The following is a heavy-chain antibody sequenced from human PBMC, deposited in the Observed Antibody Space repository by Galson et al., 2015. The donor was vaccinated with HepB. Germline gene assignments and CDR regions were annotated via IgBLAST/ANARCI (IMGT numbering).Heavy chain of an antibody. V-gene: IGHV4-39*01. CDR3: ARQLEGGFSPWYFDL. D-gene: IGHD2-15*01. J-gene: IGHJ2*01. Sequence: SETLSLTCTVSGGSISSSSYYWGWIRQPLGKGLEWIGSIYYSGSTYYNPSLKSRVTISVDTSKNQFSLKLSSVTAADTAVYYCARQLEGGFSPWYFDLWGRGTLVTVSS. CDR1: GGSISSSSYY. CDR2: IYYSGST.